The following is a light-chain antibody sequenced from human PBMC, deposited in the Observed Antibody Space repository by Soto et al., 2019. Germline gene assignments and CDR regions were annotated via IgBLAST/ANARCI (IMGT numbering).Light chain of an antibody. Sequence: DIQMTQSPSSLSASVGDRITITCRASQSIRGRLNWYQQKVGTPPKLLIFAASNLHDGVPSRISGSGSETDFTLTITSLQPEDFATYYFQQSDDVPYTFGQGTKVEI. J-gene: IGKJ2*01. CDR1: QSIRGR. CDR2: AAS. CDR3: QQSDDVPYT. V-gene: IGKV1-39*01.